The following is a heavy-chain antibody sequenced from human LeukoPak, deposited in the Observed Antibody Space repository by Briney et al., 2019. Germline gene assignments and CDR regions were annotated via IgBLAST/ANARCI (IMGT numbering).Heavy chain of an antibody. CDR1: GFTFSSSN. CDR2: IAYDGSKT. J-gene: IGHJ4*02. D-gene: IGHD3-10*01. CDR3: EREWFGESN. V-gene: IGHV3-30*04. Sequence: PGMSLRLSCAPSGFTFSSSNMHWVRQSPARGLEWVALIAYDGSKTYYAESVKGRFTISRDNSKNMLFLQMDSLSAEDTAMYYCEREWFGESNWGQGTLVTASS.